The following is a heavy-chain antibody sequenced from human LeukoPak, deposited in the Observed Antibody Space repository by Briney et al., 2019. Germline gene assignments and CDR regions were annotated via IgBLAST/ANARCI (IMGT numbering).Heavy chain of an antibody. D-gene: IGHD2-15*01. CDR3: ARISCTGGRCNPYSYYDMDV. Sequence: QPGGSLRLSCAASGFTFSNYWLHWVRQAPGKGLVWVSRINSDGSSTTYADSVKGRFTISRDNAENTLYLQMNSLRAEDTAVYYCARISCTGGRCNPYSYYDMDVWGQGTTVTVSS. CDR2: INSDGSST. CDR1: GFTFSNYW. J-gene: IGHJ6*02. V-gene: IGHV3-74*01.